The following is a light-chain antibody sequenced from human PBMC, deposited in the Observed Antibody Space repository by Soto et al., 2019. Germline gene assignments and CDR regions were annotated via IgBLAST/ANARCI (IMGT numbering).Light chain of an antibody. Sequence: DIQMTQSPSSLSASVGDRVTITCRASQSISNYLNWYQQKPGKAPKLLMFAASSLPSGVPSRFSGGGSGTEFTLTISSLQPEDFATYSCQQSYSTPRTFGQWTKVEIK. J-gene: IGKJ1*01. CDR3: QQSYSTPRT. CDR2: AAS. V-gene: IGKV1-39*01. CDR1: QSISNY.